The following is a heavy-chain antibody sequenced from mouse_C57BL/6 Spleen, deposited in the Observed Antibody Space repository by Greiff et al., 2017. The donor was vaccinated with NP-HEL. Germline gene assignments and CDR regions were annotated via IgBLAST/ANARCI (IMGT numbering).Heavy chain of an antibody. D-gene: IGHD2-4*01. CDR1: GFTFSSYA. CDR2: ISSGGDYI. Sequence: EVMLVESGEGLVKPGGSLKLSCAASGFTFSSYAMSWVRQTPEKRLEWVAYISSGGDYIYYADTVKGRFTISRDNARNTLYLQMSSLKSEDTAMYYCTREEDYDGYAMDYWGQGTSVTVSS. CDR3: TREEDYDGYAMDY. V-gene: IGHV5-9-1*02. J-gene: IGHJ4*01.